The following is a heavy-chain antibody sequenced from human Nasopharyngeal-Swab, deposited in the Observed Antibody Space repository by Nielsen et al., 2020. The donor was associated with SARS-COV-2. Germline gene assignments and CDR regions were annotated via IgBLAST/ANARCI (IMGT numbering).Heavy chain of an antibody. CDR1: GFTFSNAW. Sequence: ESLKISCAASGFTFSNAWMSWVRQAPGKGLEWIGRIYFSGSTNYNPSLKSRVTMSVDMSKNQFSLKLSSVTAADTAVYYCAREEQSFDYWGQGTLVAVSS. CDR2: IYFSGST. D-gene: IGHD1-26*01. J-gene: IGHJ4*02. V-gene: IGHV4-4*07. CDR3: AREEQSFDY.